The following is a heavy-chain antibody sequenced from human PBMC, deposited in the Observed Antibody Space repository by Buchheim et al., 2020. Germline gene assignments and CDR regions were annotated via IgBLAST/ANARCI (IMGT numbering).Heavy chain of an antibody. J-gene: IGHJ4*02. V-gene: IGHV3-30*18. CDR2: ISYDGSNK. D-gene: IGHD3-10*01. CDR3: AKDLGYYYGSGSYSGLDY. Sequence: QVQLVESGGGVVQPGRSLRLSCAASGFTFSSYGMHWVRQAPGKGLEWVAVISYDGSNKYYADSVKGRFTISRDTSKTTLYLQMNSLRAEDTAVYYCAKDLGYYYGSGSYSGLDYWGQGTL. CDR1: GFTFSSYG.